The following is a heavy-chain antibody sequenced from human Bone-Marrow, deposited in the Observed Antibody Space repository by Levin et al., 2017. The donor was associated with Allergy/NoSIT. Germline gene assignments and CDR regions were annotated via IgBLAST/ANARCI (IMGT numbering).Heavy chain of an antibody. CDR1: GFTFSSYS. J-gene: IGHJ4*02. V-gene: IGHV3-21*01. D-gene: IGHD2-15*01. Sequence: ASVKVSCAASGFTFSSYSMNWVRQAPGKGLEWVSSISSSSSYIYYADSVKGRFTISRDNAKNSLYLQMNSLRAEDTAVYYCARLSPNCSGGSCYFDYWGQGTLVTVSS. CDR2: ISSSSSYI. CDR3: ARLSPNCSGGSCYFDY.